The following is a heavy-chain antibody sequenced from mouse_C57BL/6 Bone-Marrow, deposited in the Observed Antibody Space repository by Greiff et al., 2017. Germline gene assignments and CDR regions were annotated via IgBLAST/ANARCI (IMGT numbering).Heavy chain of an antibody. CDR3: ARLEITTVPYYYAMDY. V-gene: IGHV5-6*01. CDR2: ISSGGSYT. D-gene: IGHD2-4*01. CDR1: GFTFSSYG. J-gene: IGHJ4*01. Sequence: EVQGVESGGDLVKPGGSLKLSCAASGFTFSSYGMSWVRQTPDKRLEWVATISSGGSYTYYPASVKGRFTISRDNAKNTLYLQMSSLKSEDTSMYYCARLEITTVPYYYAMDYWGQGTSVTVSS.